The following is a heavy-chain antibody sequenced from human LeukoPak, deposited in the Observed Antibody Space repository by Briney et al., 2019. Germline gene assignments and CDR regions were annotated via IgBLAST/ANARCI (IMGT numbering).Heavy chain of an antibody. CDR3: ARTLSGYTDY. V-gene: IGHV3-21*01. CDR2: ISGSGGST. D-gene: IGHD2-2*02. Sequence: GGSLRLSCAASGFTFSSYTMNWVRQAPGKGLEWVSVISGSGGSTNYADSVKGRFTISRDNAKNSLYLQMNSLRAEDTAVYYCARTLSGYTDYWGQGTLVTVSS. CDR1: GFTFSSYT. J-gene: IGHJ4*02.